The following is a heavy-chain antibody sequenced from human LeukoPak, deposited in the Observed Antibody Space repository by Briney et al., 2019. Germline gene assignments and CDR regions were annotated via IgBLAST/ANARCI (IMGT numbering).Heavy chain of an antibody. D-gene: IGHD1-26*01. CDR3: ATDRGSSPFDY. J-gene: IGHJ4*02. CDR1: GFTFSSYG. CDR2: IWHDGSNR. V-gene: IGHV3-33*01. Sequence: GRSLRLSCAASGFTFSSYGMHWVRQAPGKGLEWVAVIWHDGSNRYSADSVKGRFTISRDNSKNTLYLQMDSLRLEDTAVYYCATDRGSSPFDYWGQGTLVTVSS.